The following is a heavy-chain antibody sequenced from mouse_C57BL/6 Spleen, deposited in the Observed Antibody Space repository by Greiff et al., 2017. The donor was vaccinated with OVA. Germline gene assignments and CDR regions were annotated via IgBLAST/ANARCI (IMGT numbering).Heavy chain of an antibody. CDR2: IYHRSGNT. J-gene: IGHJ3*01. Sequence: QVQLQQSGAELVRPGASVKLSCTASGYTFTSYGISWVQQRTGQGLAWIGEIYHRSGNTYYHEKFKGKATLTADKSYSTAYMELRSLTSEDSAVYFCARDGSGYSWFAYWGQGTLVTVSA. D-gene: IGHD1-1*01. V-gene: IGHV1-81*01. CDR1: GYTFTSYG. CDR3: ARDGSGYSWFAY.